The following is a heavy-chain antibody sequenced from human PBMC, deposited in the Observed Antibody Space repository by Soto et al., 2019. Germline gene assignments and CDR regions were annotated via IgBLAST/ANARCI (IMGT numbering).Heavy chain of an antibody. CDR1: GFTVSRSY. V-gene: IGHV3-53*01. CDR3: ARDTYYYDSSGQPY. Sequence: EVQLVESGGGLIQPGGSLRVSCAASGFTVSRSYMSWVRQAPGKGLEWVSVIYSGGSTNYADSVKGRFTISRDNSKNTQYLQMNSLRVEDTAVYYCARDTYYYDSSGQPYWGQGTLVTVSS. J-gene: IGHJ4*02. D-gene: IGHD3-22*01. CDR2: IYSGGST.